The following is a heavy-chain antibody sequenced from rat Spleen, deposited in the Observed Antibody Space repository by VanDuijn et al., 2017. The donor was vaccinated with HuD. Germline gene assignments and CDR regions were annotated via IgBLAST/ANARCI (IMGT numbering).Heavy chain of an antibody. D-gene: IGHD4-3*01. J-gene: IGHJ4*01. Sequence: EVQLVESGGGLVQPGRSLKLSCAASRFTFSDYNMAWVRQAPGKGLEWVASITNTGGSTYYPDSVKGRFTISRDNAKSTLYLQMDSLRSEDTATYYCARHNSGYGVMDAWGQGASVTVSS. CDR3: ARHNSGYGVMDA. CDR1: RFTFSDYN. V-gene: IGHV5-7*01. CDR2: ITNTGGST.